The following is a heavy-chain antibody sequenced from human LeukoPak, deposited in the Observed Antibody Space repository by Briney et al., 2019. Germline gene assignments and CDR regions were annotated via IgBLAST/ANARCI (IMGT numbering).Heavy chain of an antibody. CDR1: GFTFSSYW. Sequence: GGSLRLSCAASGFTFSSYWMSWVRQAPGKGLEWVANIKQDGSEKYYVDPVKGRFTISRDNAKNSLYLQMNSLRAEDTAVYYCAMYYSSGYPIDYWGQGTLVTVSS. D-gene: IGHD3-22*01. CDR3: AMYYSSGYPIDY. J-gene: IGHJ4*02. CDR2: IKQDGSEK. V-gene: IGHV3-7*01.